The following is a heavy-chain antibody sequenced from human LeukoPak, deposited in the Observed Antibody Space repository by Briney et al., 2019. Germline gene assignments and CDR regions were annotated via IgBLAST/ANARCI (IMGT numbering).Heavy chain of an antibody. D-gene: IGHD3-16*01. CDR3: ARDRLYHAFDI. Sequence: GESLKISCKGSGYSFTHYWIGWVRQMPGKRLEWMGIINPGDSDTRYSPSFHGQVTISVDKFISTAYLQWSSRKASDTAVYYCARDRLYHAFDIWGQGTMVTVSS. CDR1: GYSFTHYW. J-gene: IGHJ3*02. V-gene: IGHV5-51*01. CDR2: INPGDSDT.